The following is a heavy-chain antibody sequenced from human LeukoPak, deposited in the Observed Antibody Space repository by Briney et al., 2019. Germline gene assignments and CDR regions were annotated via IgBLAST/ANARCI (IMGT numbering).Heavy chain of an antibody. J-gene: IGHJ4*02. CDR3: ALSPAYCSSTSCTPPLIV. D-gene: IGHD2-2*01. CDR1: GFTFSSYA. CDR2: IYYSGST. Sequence: GSLRLSCAASGFTFSSYAMSWIRQPPGKGLEWIGYIYYSGSTNYNPSLKSRVTISVDTSKNQFSLKLSSVTAADTAVYYCALSPAYCSSTSCTPPLIVWGQGTLVTVSS. V-gene: IGHV4-59*01.